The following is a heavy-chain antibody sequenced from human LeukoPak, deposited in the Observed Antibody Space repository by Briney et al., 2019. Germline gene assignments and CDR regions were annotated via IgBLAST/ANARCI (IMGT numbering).Heavy chain of an antibody. CDR1: GFTFSNAW. V-gene: IGHV3-15*01. CDR2: IKSKTDGGTT. J-gene: IGHJ6*03. CDR3: TTHTYYDFWSGYLSAHYYYYYMDV. D-gene: IGHD3-3*01. Sequence: GGSLRLSCAASGFTFSNAWMSWVRQAPGKGLEWVGRIKSKTDGGTTDYAAPVKGRFTISRDDSKNTLYLQMNSLKTEDTAVYYCTTHTYYDFWSGYLSAHYYYYYMDVWGKGTTVTVSS.